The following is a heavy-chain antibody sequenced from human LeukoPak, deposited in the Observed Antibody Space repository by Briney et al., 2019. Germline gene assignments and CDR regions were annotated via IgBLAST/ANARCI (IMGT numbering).Heavy chain of an antibody. CDR1: GYTFTSYG. Sequence: ASVKVSCKASGYTFTSYGISWVRQAPGQGLEWMGWISAYNGNTNYAQKLQGRVTMTTDTSTSTAYMELRSLRSDDTAVYYCARVSWFPGTSYYYMDVWGKGTTVTVSS. J-gene: IGHJ6*03. D-gene: IGHD1-1*01. CDR3: ARVSWFPGTSYYYMDV. V-gene: IGHV1-18*01. CDR2: ISAYNGNT.